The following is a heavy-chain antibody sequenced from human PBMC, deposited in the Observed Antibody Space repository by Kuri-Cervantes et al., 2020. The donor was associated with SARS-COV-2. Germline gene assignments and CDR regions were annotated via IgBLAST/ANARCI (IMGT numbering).Heavy chain of an antibody. J-gene: IGHJ5*02. V-gene: IGHV3-48*02. CDR3: ARDMSKGQWLERGWFDP. CDR2: ISSSSSTI. D-gene: IGHD6-19*01. Sequence: GESLKISCAASGFTFSSYSMNWVRQAPGKGLEWVSYISSSSSTIYYADSVKGRFTISRDNAKNSLYLQMNSLRDEDTAVYYGARDMSKGQWLERGWFDPWGQGTLVTVSS. CDR1: GFTFSSYS.